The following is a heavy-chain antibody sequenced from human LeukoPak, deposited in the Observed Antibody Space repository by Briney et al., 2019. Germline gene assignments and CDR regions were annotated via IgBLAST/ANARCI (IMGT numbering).Heavy chain of an antibody. Sequence: GGSLRLSCAASGFTFSSYTMNWVRQAPGKGLEWVSVIYSGGSTYYADSVKGRFTISRDNSKNTLYLQMNSLRAEDTAVYYCARVLTGSSDYWGQGTLVTVSS. J-gene: IGHJ4*02. CDR1: GFTFSSYT. V-gene: IGHV3-66*01. CDR2: IYSGGST. D-gene: IGHD3-9*01. CDR3: ARVLTGSSDY.